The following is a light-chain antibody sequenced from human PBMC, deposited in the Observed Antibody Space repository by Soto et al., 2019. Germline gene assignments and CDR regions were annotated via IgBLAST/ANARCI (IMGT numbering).Light chain of an antibody. Sequence: SYVMTQAPSVSVAPGKTATISCGGNNIGTKSVHWYQQKPGQAPVVVVYHSSERPSGIPERFSGSNSGNTATLTISRVEAGDEADYFCQVWDTRSNHVVFGGGTQLTVL. J-gene: IGLJ3*02. CDR3: QVWDTRSNHVV. CDR2: HSS. CDR1: NIGTKS. V-gene: IGLV3-21*03.